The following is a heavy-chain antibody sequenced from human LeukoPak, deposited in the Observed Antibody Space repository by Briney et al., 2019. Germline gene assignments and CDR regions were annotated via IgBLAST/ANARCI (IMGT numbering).Heavy chain of an antibody. V-gene: IGHV3-7*01. CDR3: TRDGCSGWCHDY. Sequence: PVGSLRLSCAASGFTFSTEWMGWVRQAPGKGLEWVATMKEEGGNIYYVDSVRGRFTISRDNAKNSLFLQMNSLRADDTAVYYCTRDGCSGWCHDYWGQGTLVTVSS. CDR2: MKEEGGNI. J-gene: IGHJ4*02. CDR1: GFTFSTEW. D-gene: IGHD6-19*01.